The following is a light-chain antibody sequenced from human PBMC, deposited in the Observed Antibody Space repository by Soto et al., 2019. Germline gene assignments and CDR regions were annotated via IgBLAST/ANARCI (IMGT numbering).Light chain of an antibody. CDR2: SAS. CDR1: QTVNSSY. V-gene: IGKV3-20*01. J-gene: IGKJ2*01. Sequence: EVVLTQSPGTLSLSPGERATLSCRASQTVNSSYLAWYQQKPGQAPRLLIYSASSRATDIPDRFSGSGSGTDFTLTISRLEPEDFQVXXXXRXGISPPKYTFGQGTKLEIK. CDR3: XRXGISPPKYT.